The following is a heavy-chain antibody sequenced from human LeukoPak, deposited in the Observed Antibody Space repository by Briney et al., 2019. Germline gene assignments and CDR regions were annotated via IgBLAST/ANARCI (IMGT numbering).Heavy chain of an antibody. V-gene: IGHV4-34*01. CDR2: INHSGST. J-gene: IGHJ5*02. Sequence: PSETLYLTCAVHGGSFSGYYWSWIRQPPGKGLEWIGEINHSGSTNYNPSLKSRVTISVDTSKNQFALKLSPVTAADTAVYYCARGNWFDPWGQGTLVTVSS. CDR3: ARGNWFDP. CDR1: GGSFSGYY.